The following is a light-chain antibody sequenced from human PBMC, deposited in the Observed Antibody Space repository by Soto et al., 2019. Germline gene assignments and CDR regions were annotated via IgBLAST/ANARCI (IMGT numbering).Light chain of an antibody. CDR1: SSGVGGYNY. CDR3: SSYTISSTYV. Sequence: QSVLTQPASVSGSPGQSITISCTGTSSGVGGYNYVSWYQQHPGKAPKLMLSEVTDRPSGVSNRFSGSKSGNTASLTISGLQAEDEADYHCSSYTISSTYVFGTGTKVTVL. V-gene: IGLV2-14*01. CDR2: EVT. J-gene: IGLJ1*01.